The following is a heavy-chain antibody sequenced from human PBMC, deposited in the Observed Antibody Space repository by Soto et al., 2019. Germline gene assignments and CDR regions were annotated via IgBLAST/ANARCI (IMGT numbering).Heavy chain of an antibody. V-gene: IGHV4-34*01. CDR1: VGSFSGYY. D-gene: IGHD3-9*01. CDR3: ERGPSLYYDILTGYYGMDV. CDR2: INHSGST. J-gene: IGHJ6*02. Sequence: SEALSLTCAVYVGSFSGYYWSWIRQPPGKGLEWIGEINHSGSTNYNPSLKSRVTISVDTSKNQSSLKLSSVTAADTAVYYCERGPSLYYDILTGYYGMDVWGQGTTVTVSS.